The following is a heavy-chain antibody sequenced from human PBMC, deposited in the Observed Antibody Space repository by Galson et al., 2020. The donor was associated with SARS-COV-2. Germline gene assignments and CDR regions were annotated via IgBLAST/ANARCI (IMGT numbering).Heavy chain of an antibody. V-gene: IGHV4-30-4*01. CDR2: IYYSGRT. CDR1: GGSISSGDYY. J-gene: IGHJ5*02. D-gene: IGHD3-3*01. CDR3: ARAKRITICGVVNWFDP. Sequence: SQTLSLTCTVSGGSISSGDYYWSWIRQPPGKGLEWIGYIYYSGRTYYNPSLKSRVTISVDTSKNQFSLKLSSVTAADTAVYYCARAKRITICGVVNWFDPWGQGTLVTVSS.